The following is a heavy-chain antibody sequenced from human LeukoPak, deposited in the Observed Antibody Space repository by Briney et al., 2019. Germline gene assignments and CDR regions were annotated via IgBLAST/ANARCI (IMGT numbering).Heavy chain of an antibody. CDR1: GGSFSGYY. D-gene: IGHD6-19*01. CDR2: INHSGSN. J-gene: IGHJ6*02. Sequence: SETLSLTCALYGGSFSGYYWSWLRQPPGKGLEWLGEINHSGSNNYNPSLKSRVTISVDTSKNQFSLKLSSVTAADTAVYYCARGRYSSGWRSAGMDVWGQGTTVTVSS. V-gene: IGHV4-34*01. CDR3: ARGRYSSGWRSAGMDV.